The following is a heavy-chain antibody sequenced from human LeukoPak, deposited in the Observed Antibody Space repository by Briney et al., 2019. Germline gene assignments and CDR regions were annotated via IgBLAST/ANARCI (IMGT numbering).Heavy chain of an antibody. CDR3: AREDILTGYYDY. CDR2: INSDGSST. J-gene: IGHJ4*02. Sequence: PGGSLRLSCAASGFTFSSYWMHWVRQAPGKGLVWVSRINSDGSSTSYADSVKGRFTISRDNAKSTLYLQMNSLRAEDTAVYYCAREDILTGYYDYWGQGTLVTVSS. V-gene: IGHV3-74*01. CDR1: GFTFSSYW. D-gene: IGHD3-9*01.